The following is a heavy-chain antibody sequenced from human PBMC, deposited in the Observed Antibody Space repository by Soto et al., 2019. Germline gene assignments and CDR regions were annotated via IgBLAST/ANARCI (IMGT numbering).Heavy chain of an antibody. CDR3: ARGGDYYDSSFDY. CDR1: CGSISSGGYS. V-gene: IGHV4-30-2*01. CDR2: IYHSGST. D-gene: IGHD3-22*01. Sequence: SETLSLTCAVSCGSISSGGYSWSWIRQPPGKGLEWIGYIYHSGSTYYNPSLKSRVTISVDRSKNQFSLKLSSVTAADTAVYYCARGGDYYDSSFDYWGQGTLVTVSS. J-gene: IGHJ4*02.